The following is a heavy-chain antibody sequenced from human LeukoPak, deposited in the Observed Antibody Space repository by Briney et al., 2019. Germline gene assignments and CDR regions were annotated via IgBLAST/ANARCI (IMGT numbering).Heavy chain of an antibody. CDR3: ARARYYYDSSADDAFDI. V-gene: IGHV3-30-3*01. CDR2: ISYDGSNK. Sequence: GGSLRLSCAASGFTFSSYAMHWVRQAPGKGLEWVAVISYDGSNKYYADSVKGRFTISRDNSKNTLYLQMSSLRAEDTAVYYCARARYYYDSSADDAFDIWGQGTMVTVSS. CDR1: GFTFSSYA. D-gene: IGHD3-22*01. J-gene: IGHJ3*02.